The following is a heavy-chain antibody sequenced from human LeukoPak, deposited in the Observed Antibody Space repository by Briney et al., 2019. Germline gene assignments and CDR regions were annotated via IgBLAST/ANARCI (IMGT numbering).Heavy chain of an antibody. V-gene: IGHV3-30*04. D-gene: IGHD1-7*01. CDR2: ISYDGSNK. CDR3: AKGRRAPLVGTITKSWIDY. J-gene: IGHJ4*02. CDR1: GFTFSSYA. Sequence: QSGGSLRLSCAASGFTFSSYAMHWVRQAPGKGLEWVAVISYDGSNKYYADSVKGRFTISGDNSKNTLYLQMNSLRAEDTAVYYCAKGRRAPLVGTITKSWIDYWGQGTLVTVSS.